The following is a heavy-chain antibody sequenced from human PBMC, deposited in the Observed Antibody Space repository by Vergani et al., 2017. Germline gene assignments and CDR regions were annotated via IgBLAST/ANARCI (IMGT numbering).Heavy chain of an antibody. Sequence: QVQVVQSGAEVKKSGASVKVSCKTSGYTFSNYYMHWVRQAPGQGLEWMGIINPSGGHTYYAQKFQGRVTMTRDTSTITVYMELSSLRSEDTAIYYCARGDYGILTGYRYWVEGTLVTVSA. D-gene: IGHD3-9*01. CDR3: ARGDYGILTGYRY. CDR1: GYTFSNYY. V-gene: IGHV1-46*03. CDR2: INPSGGHT. J-gene: IGHJ4*02.